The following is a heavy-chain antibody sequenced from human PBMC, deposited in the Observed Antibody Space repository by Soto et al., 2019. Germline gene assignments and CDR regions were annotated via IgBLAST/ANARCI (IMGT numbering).Heavy chain of an antibody. CDR2: IIPIFGTA. CDR1: GGTFSSYA. D-gene: IGHD2-15*01. CDR3: ARGGDVVVVAANLNYYYYGMDV. V-gene: IGHV1-69*13. J-gene: IGHJ6*02. Sequence: GASVKVSCKDSGGTFSSYAIYWVRQDHGQGLEWMGGIIPIFGTANYAQKFQGRVTITADESTSTAYMELSSLRSEDTAVYYCARGGDVVVVAANLNYYYYGMDVWGQGTTVTVSS.